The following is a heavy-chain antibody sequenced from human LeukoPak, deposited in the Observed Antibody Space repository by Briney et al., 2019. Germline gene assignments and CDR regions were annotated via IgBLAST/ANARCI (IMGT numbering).Heavy chain of an antibody. CDR1: GYTFTNYW. V-gene: IGHV5-51*01. CDR2: MYPADSDT. Sequence: GESLKISCKGSGYTFTNYWIAWVRQVPGKGLEWVAIMYPADSDTRYSSSFQGQVTISVDTSISTAYLQWSSLKASDTAMYYCARQGRDSPDAFDIWGQGTMVTVSS. D-gene: IGHD3-10*01. J-gene: IGHJ3*02. CDR3: ARQGRDSPDAFDI.